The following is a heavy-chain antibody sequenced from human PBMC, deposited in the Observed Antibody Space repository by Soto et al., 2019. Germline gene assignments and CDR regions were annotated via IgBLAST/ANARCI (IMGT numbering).Heavy chain of an antibody. D-gene: IGHD1-1*01. CDR3: AKNGQLPYYYYGMDV. CDR1: GGYLSTFC. CDR2: VYYDGST. V-gene: IGHV4-59*01. J-gene: IGHJ6*02. Sequence: SETLSLTCSVAGGYLSTFCWSWIRQPPGKRLEWIGYVYYDGSTNRNPSLKSRVTMSVDTSKNQFSLKMNSVTAADTAIYYCAKNGQLPYYYYGMDVWGQGTTVTSP.